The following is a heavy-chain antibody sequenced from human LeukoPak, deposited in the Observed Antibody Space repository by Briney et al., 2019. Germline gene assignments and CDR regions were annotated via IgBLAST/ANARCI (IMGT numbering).Heavy chain of an antibody. V-gene: IGHV3-53*01. Sequence: PGGSLRLSCAASGLTLSSNYMSWVRQAPGKGLEWVSVIYSGGSTYYADSVKGRFTISRDNSKNTLYLQMNSLRAEDTAVYYCARELADYYDSSGYYYDNWGQGTLVTVSS. CDR1: GLTLSSNY. D-gene: IGHD3-22*01. CDR3: ARELADYYDSSGYYYDN. CDR2: IYSGGST. J-gene: IGHJ4*02.